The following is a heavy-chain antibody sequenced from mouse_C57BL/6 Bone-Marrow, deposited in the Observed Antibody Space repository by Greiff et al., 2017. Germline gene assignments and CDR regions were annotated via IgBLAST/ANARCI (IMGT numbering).Heavy chain of an antibody. D-gene: IGHD1-1*01. J-gene: IGHJ4*01. V-gene: IGHV3-6*01. CDR2: ISYDGSN. Sequence: VQLKESGPGLVKPSQSLSLTCSVTGYSITSGYYWNWIRQFPGNKLEWMGYISYDGSNNYNPSLKNRISITRDTSKNQFFLKLNSVTTEDTATYYCARGHYYGSSYDAMDYWGQGTSVTVSS. CDR1: GYSITSGYY. CDR3: ARGHYYGSSYDAMDY.